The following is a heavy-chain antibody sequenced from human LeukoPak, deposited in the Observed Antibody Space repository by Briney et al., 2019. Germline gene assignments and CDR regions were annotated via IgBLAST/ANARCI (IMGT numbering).Heavy chain of an antibody. Sequence: GASVKVSCKASGYTFTGYYMHWVRQAPGQGLEWMGWINPNSGGTNYAQKFQGRVTMTRDTSISTAYMELSRLRSDDTAVYYCARALDTAMVTDFDWGQGTLVTVSS. D-gene: IGHD5-18*01. CDR1: GYTFTGYY. CDR2: INPNSGGT. J-gene: IGHJ4*02. V-gene: IGHV1-2*02. CDR3: ARALDTAMVTDFD.